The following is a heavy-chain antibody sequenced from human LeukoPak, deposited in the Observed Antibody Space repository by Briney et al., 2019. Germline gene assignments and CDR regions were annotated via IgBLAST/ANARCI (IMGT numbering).Heavy chain of an antibody. D-gene: IGHD4-17*01. CDR3: ARHGPGGGDYTFYDY. J-gene: IGHJ4*02. CDR2: ISYSGST. Sequence: SETLSLTCTVSGASISSYYWSWIRQPPGKGLECIAYISYSGSTNYNPSLKSRVTISVDASKNQFSLKLTSVTAADTAIYFCARHGPGGGDYTFYDYWGQGTLVTVSS. V-gene: IGHV4-59*08. CDR1: GASISSYY.